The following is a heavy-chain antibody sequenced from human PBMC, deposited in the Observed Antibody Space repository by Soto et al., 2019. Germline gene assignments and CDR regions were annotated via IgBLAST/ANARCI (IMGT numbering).Heavy chain of an antibody. V-gene: IGHV1-3*01. CDR2: INAGNGHT. CDR1: GDSFMSYA. J-gene: IGHJ3*02. D-gene: IGHD2-15*01. CDR3: AASVGLTATHI. Sequence: QVQFIQSGTEVKKPGASVKVSCTASGDSFMSYAIHWVRQAPGQRLELRGWINAGNGHTKTSHIFQGRVSISRDTAASVSYTELHSLLSDDTCVYSCAASVGLTATHIWRQGTM.